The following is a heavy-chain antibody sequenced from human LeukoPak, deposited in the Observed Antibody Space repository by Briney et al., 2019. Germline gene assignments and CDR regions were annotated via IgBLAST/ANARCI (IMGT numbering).Heavy chain of an antibody. CDR1: GGSISSGGYS. CDR2: IYHSGST. Sequence: KSSETLSLTCAVSGGSISSGGYSWSWIRQPPGKGLEWIGYIYHSGSTYYNPSLKSRVTISVDRSKNQFSLKLSSVTAADTAVYYCARAGSYYVGLGYFDYWGQGTLVTVSS. J-gene: IGHJ4*02. CDR3: ARAGSYYVGLGYFDY. D-gene: IGHD1-26*01. V-gene: IGHV4-30-2*01.